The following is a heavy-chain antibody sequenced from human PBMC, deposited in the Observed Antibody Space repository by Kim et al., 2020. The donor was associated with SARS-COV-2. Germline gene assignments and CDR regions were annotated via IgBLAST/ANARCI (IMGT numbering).Heavy chain of an antibody. J-gene: IGHJ4*02. Sequence: SVKVSCKASGGTFSSYAISWVRQAPGQGLEWMGGIIPIFGTANYAQKFQGRVTITADESTSTAYMELSSLRSEDTAVYYCARLGGYCSGGSCYGGYYFDYWGQGTLVTVSS. CDR2: IIPIFGTA. V-gene: IGHV1-69*13. CDR3: ARLGGYCSGGSCYGGYYFDY. CDR1: GGTFSSYA. D-gene: IGHD2-15*01.